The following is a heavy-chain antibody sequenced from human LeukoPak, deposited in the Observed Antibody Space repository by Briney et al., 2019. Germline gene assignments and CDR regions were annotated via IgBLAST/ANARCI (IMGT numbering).Heavy chain of an antibody. Sequence: SGGSLRLSCAASGFSFSGYSMNWVRQAPGKGLEWVSSISSSSRHMHYADSVKGRFTISRDNAKNSLYLQMSSLRAEDTAVYYCARDSNSPEWLGGQGTLVTVSS. CDR3: ARDSNSPEWL. CDR1: GFSFSGYS. D-gene: IGHD6-19*01. V-gene: IGHV3-21*01. CDR2: ISSSSRHM. J-gene: IGHJ4*02.